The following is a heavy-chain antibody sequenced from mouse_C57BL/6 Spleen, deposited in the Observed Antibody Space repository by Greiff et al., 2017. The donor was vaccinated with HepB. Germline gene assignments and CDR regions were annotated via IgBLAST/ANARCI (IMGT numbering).Heavy chain of an antibody. Sequence: QVQLQQSGAELMKPGASVKLSCKATGYTFTGYWIEWVKQRPGHGLEWIGEILPGSGSTNYNEKFKGKATLTADTSSNTAYMQLSSLTTEDSAIYYCARIYGSSCWYFDVWGTGTTVTVSS. CDR3: ARIYGSSCWYFDV. D-gene: IGHD1-1*01. CDR2: ILPGSGST. V-gene: IGHV1-9*01. CDR1: GYTFTGYW. J-gene: IGHJ1*03.